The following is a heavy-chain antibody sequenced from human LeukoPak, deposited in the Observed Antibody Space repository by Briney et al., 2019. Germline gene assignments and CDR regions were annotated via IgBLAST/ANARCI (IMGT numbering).Heavy chain of an antibody. Sequence: SVKVSSKASGGTFSSYAISWVRQAPGQGLEWMGRIIPIFGTANYAQKFQGRVTITTDESTSTAYMELSSLRSEDTAVYYCARESLDIVATSYFDYWGQGTLVTVSS. D-gene: IGHD5-12*01. CDR2: IIPIFGTA. V-gene: IGHV1-69*05. CDR3: ARESLDIVATSYFDY. J-gene: IGHJ4*02. CDR1: GGTFSSYA.